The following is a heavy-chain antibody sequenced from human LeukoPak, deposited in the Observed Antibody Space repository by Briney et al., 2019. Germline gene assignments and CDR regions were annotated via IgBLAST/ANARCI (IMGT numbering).Heavy chain of an antibody. CDR2: INWNGGST. CDR3: ARDLGYCSGGSCSEAFDI. V-gene: IGHV3-20*01. J-gene: IGHJ3*02. Sequence: GGSLRLSCAASGFTFDDYGMSWVRQAPGKGLEWVSGINWNGGSTGYADSVKGRFAISRDNAKNSLYLQMNSLRAEDTALYHCARDLGYCSGGSCSEAFDIWGQGTMVTVSS. CDR1: GFTFDDYG. D-gene: IGHD2-15*01.